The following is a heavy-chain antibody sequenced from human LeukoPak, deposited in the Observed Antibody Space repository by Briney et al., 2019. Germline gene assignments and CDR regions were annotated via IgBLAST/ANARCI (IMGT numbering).Heavy chain of an antibody. CDR1: GGSISSSY. Sequence: SETLSLTCTVSGGSISSSYWSWIRQPPGKGLEWIGYIYYSGNTNYNPSLKSRVTISVDTSKNQFSLKLSSVTAADTAVYYCARNGPKHAFDIWGQGTMVTVSS. D-gene: IGHD2-8*01. J-gene: IGHJ3*02. V-gene: IGHV4-59*12. CDR3: ARNGPKHAFDI. CDR2: IYYSGNT.